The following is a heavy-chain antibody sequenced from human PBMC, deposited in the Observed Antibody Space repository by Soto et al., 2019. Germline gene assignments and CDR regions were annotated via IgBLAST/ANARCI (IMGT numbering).Heavy chain of an antibody. CDR3: ARDKTYDYDSSGPGAFDI. CDR2: INPNSGGT. V-gene: IGHV1-2*04. J-gene: IGHJ3*02. Sequence: ASVKVSCKASGYTFTGYYMHWVRQAPGQGLEWMGWINPNSGGTNYAQKFQGWVTMTRDTPISTAYMELSRLRSDDTAVYYCARDKTYDYDSSGPGAFDIWGQGTMVTVSS. CDR1: GYTFTGYY. D-gene: IGHD3-22*01.